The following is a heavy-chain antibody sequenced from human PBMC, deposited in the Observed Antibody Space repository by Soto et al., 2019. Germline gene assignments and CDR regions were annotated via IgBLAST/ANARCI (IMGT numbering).Heavy chain of an antibody. V-gene: IGHV3-74*03. CDR3: VRAPEQRPNDV. CDR2: ISSDGEDT. Sequence: EVQLVESGGGLVQPGGSLRLSCVASGFTFSPYWMHWVRQTPGKGLLWVARISSDGEDTTYADSVRGRFTISRDNAKNTLYLQMTSLTVDDTAIYYCVRAPEQRPNDVWGQGSLVTISS. CDR1: GFTFSPYW. J-gene: IGHJ4*02. D-gene: IGHD6-19*01.